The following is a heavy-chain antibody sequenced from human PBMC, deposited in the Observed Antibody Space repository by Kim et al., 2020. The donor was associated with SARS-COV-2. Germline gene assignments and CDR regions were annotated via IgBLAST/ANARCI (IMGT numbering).Heavy chain of an antibody. CDR2: INHSGST. Sequence: SETLSLTCAVYGGSFSGYYWSWIRQPPGKGLEWIGEINHSGSTNYNPSLKSRVTISVDTSKNQFSLKLSSVTAADTAVYYCARGVSYCSSTSCPPSYYY. CDR3: ARGVSYCSSTSCPPSYYY. V-gene: IGHV4-34*01. D-gene: IGHD2-2*01. J-gene: IGHJ6*01. CDR1: GGSFSGYY.